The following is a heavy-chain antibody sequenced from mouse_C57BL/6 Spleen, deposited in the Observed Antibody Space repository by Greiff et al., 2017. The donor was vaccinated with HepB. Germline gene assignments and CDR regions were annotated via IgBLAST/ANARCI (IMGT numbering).Heavy chain of an antibody. D-gene: IGHD1-1*01. CDR3: ARTGFYYGSSLYWYFDV. CDR2: IYPSDSET. J-gene: IGHJ1*03. V-gene: IGHV1-61*01. CDR1: GYTFTSYW. Sequence: VQLQQPGAELVRPGSSVKLSCKASGYTFTSYWMDWVKQRPGQGLEWIGNIYPSDSETHYNQKFKDKATLTVDKSSSTAYMQLSSLTSEDSAVYYCARTGFYYGSSLYWYFDVWGTGTTVTVSS.